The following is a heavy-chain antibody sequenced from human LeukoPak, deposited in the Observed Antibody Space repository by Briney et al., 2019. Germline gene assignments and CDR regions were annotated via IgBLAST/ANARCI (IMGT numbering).Heavy chain of an antibody. CDR3: AKEKEVVPAASNDY. CDR2: IRYDGSNK. D-gene: IGHD2-2*01. Sequence: GGSLRLSCAASGFTFSSHGMNWVRQAPGKGLEWVAFIRYDGSNKYYADSVKGRFTISRDNSKNTLYLQMNSLRAEDTAVYYCAKEKEVVPAASNDYWGQGTLVTVSS. J-gene: IGHJ4*02. V-gene: IGHV3-30*02. CDR1: GFTFSSHG.